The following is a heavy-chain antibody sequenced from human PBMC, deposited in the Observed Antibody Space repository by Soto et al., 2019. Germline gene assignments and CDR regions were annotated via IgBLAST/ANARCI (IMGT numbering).Heavy chain of an antibody. CDR2: INSDGSST. D-gene: IGHD2-2*01. CDR1: GFTLSSYW. V-gene: IGHV3-74*01. Sequence: EVQLVESGGGLVQPGGSLRLSCAASGFTLSSYWMHWVRQAPGKGLVWVSRINSDGSSTSYADSVKGRFTISRDNAKNTLYLQMNSLRAEDTAVYYCTSGPPMYCSSSSCYVSPFDYWGQGTLVTVSS. CDR3: TSGPPMYCSSSSCYVSPFDY. J-gene: IGHJ4*02.